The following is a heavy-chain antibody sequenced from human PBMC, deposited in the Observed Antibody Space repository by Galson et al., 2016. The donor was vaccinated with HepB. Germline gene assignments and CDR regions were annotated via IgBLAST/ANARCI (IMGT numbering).Heavy chain of an antibody. CDR2: VYKTEFT. Sequence: ETLSLVCSVSGGSISDDYLNWVRQPPGKGLEWIGYVYKTEFTKYSPSLRSRLTISMDTSQNQFSLKLTSVTAADTAVYYCVTGRGWLPDFWGQGTLVTVSS. V-gene: IGHV4-59*01. D-gene: IGHD5-12*01. J-gene: IGHJ4*02. CDR3: VTGRGWLPDF. CDR1: GGSISDDY.